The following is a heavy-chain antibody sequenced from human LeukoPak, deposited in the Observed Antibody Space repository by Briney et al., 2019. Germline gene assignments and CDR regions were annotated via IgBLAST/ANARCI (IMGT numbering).Heavy chain of an antibody. Sequence: PGGSLRLSCAASGFTFSSYAMSWVRQAPGKGLEWVSAISGSGGSTYYADPVKGRFTISRDNSKNTLYLQMNSLRAEDTAVYYCAKVGGFGVVIITSVDYWGQGTLVTVSS. CDR2: ISGSGGST. CDR3: AKVGGFGVVIITSVDY. V-gene: IGHV3-23*01. D-gene: IGHD3-3*01. J-gene: IGHJ4*02. CDR1: GFTFSSYA.